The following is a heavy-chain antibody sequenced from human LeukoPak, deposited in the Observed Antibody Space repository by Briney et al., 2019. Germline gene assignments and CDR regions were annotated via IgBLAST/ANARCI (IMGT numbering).Heavy chain of an antibody. CDR1: GFTFSSYA. J-gene: IGHJ4*02. Sequence: PGGSLRLSCAASGFTFSSYAMHWVRQAPGKGLEWVANIKQDGSEKYYVDSVKGRFTISRDNAKNSLYLQMNSLRAEDTAVYYCARVDEWGIQLWLDWGQGTLVTVSS. CDR2: IKQDGSEK. CDR3: ARVDEWGIQLWLD. V-gene: IGHV3-7*01. D-gene: IGHD5-18*01.